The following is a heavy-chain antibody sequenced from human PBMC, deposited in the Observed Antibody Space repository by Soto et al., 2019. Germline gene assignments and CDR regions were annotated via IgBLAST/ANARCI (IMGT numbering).Heavy chain of an antibody. J-gene: IGHJ4*02. D-gene: IGHD6-13*01. CDR3: AKGNSVAAASTGYFEY. CDR1: GFTFSNYA. V-gene: IGHV3-23*01. Sequence: EVQLLESGGGLVQPGGSLRLSCAASGFTFSNYAMSWVRQAPGKGLEWVSAISGSGGSTYYADSVKGRFTVSRDNSTNTMQLQKNSLTAEDTAVYYWAKGNSVAAASTGYFEYWGQGTLVTVSS. CDR2: ISGSGGST.